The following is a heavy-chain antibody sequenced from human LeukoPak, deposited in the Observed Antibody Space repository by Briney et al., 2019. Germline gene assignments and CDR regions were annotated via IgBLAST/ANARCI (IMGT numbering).Heavy chain of an antibody. D-gene: IGHD3-9*01. Sequence: ASVKVSCKASGYTFTSYDINWVRQATGQGLEWMGWMNPNSGNTGYAQKFQGRVTMTRNTSISTAYMELSSLRSEDTAVYYCARGLTGYYYYYYGMDVWGQGTTVTVSS. CDR2: MNPNSGNT. J-gene: IGHJ6*02. CDR1: GYTFTSYD. CDR3: ARGLTGYYYYYYGMDV. V-gene: IGHV1-8*01.